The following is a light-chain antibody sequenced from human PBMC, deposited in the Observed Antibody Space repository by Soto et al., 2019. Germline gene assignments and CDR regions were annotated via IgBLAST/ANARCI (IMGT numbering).Light chain of an antibody. CDR3: QKYNRAPQT. Sequence: DILMTQSPSALSASVGERVTITCRASQGIANYLAWYQQKPGKVPKLLIYAASTLQSGVPSRFSGSGSGTDFTLTISSLQPEDVATYYCQKYNRAPQTFGQGTKVEIK. CDR1: QGIANY. V-gene: IGKV1-27*01. J-gene: IGKJ1*01. CDR2: AAS.